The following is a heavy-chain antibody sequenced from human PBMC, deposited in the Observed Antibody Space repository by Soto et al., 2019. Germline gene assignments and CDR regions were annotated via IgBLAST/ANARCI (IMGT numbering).Heavy chain of an antibody. CDR3: ASSPSGTGGGVA. CDR2: THHSGST. J-gene: IGHJ5*02. D-gene: IGHD2-8*02. CDR1: SGSISSNW. Sequence: QVQLQESGPGLVKPSGTLSLTCAVSSGSISSNWWSWVRQPPGKGLEWIGETHHSGSTNYSPSLKSLVTISVDKSKNQFSLMMSSVTAADTAIYYCASSPSGTGGGVAWGQGTLVTVSS. V-gene: IGHV4-4*02.